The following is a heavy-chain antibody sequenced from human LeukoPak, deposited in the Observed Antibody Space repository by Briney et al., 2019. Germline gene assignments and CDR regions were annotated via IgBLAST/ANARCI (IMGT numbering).Heavy chain of an antibody. CDR3: ARFQGGYDLDY. V-gene: IGHV3-74*01. CDR2: INSDGSST. Sequence: GGSLRLSCGASGFTFSSYWMHWVRHAPGKGLVWVSRINSDGSSTSYADSVKGRFTISRDNAKNTLYLQMNSLRSEDTAVYYCARFQGGYDLDYWGQGTLVTVSS. J-gene: IGHJ4*02. CDR1: GFTFSSYW. D-gene: IGHD5-12*01.